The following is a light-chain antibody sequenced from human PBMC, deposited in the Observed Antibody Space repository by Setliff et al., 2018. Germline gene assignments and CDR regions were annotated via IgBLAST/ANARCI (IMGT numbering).Light chain of an antibody. CDR1: NIGSKG. CDR3: QVSDTRADLFLL. CDR2: YDR. V-gene: IGLV3-21*04. Sequence: SYALTQPPSVSVAPGKTASITCGGNNIGSKGVHWYQQKPGQAPVLVIYYDRDRPSGIPERFSGSNSGNTATLTISRVEAGDEADYCCQVSDTRADLFLLFGGGTKVTVL. J-gene: IGLJ2*01.